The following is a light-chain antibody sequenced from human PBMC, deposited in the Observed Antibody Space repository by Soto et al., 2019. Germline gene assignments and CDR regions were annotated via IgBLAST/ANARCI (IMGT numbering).Light chain of an antibody. CDR2: GAS. V-gene: IGKV3-15*01. J-gene: IGKJ1*01. CDR3: QQYNNWPPT. Sequence: EIVMTQSPATLSVSPGERATLSCRASQSVSSNLAWYQQKPGQPPRLLIYGASTRATGIPARFSGSGSGTEFTLTISSLQSVDFAVYYCQQYNNWPPTFGQGTKVEIK. CDR1: QSVSSN.